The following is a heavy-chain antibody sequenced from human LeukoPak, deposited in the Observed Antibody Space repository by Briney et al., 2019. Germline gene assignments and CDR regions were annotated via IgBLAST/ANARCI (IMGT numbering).Heavy chain of an antibody. D-gene: IGHD4-17*01. Sequence: SVKVSCKASGYTFTSYDINWVRQATGQGLEWMGGIIPIFGTANYAQKFQGRVTITTDESTSTAYMELSSLRSEDTAVYYCARDTATTRGYYYYMDVWGKGTTVTVSS. CDR3: ARDTATTRGYYYYMDV. CDR2: IIPIFGTA. V-gene: IGHV1-69*05. J-gene: IGHJ6*03. CDR1: GYTFTSYD.